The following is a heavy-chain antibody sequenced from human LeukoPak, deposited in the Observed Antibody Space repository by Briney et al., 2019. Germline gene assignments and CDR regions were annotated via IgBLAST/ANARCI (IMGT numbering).Heavy chain of an antibody. CDR3: ARAGSSLDAFDI. J-gene: IGHJ3*02. V-gene: IGHV1-2*02. CDR1: GYILTGYY. Sequence: ASVKVSCKASGYILTGYYIHWVRQAPGQGLECMGWITPNSADTNYAHKFHGRVTLTSDTSNTTDYLELSRLGSDDTALYCCARAGSSLDAFDIWGQGTMVTVSS. D-gene: IGHD6-13*01. CDR2: ITPNSADT.